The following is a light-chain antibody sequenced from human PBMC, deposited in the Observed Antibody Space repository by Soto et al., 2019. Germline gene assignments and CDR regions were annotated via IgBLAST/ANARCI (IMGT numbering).Light chain of an antibody. CDR2: WAS. J-gene: IGKJ2*01. CDR1: QSVLYSSNNEHY. CDR3: QQYYSTPYT. Sequence: DIVMTQSPDSLAVSLGERATINCKSSQSVLYSSNNEHYLAWYQHKPGQPPTLLIYWASTRESGVPDRFSGSGSGTDFTLTISSLQAEDVAVYYCQQYYSTPYTFGQGTKLEIK. V-gene: IGKV4-1*01.